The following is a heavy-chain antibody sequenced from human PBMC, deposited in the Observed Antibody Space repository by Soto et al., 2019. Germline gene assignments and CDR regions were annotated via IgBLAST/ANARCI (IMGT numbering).Heavy chain of an antibody. CDR2: IRSKANNYAT. V-gene: IGHV3-73*02. Sequence: EVPLVESGGGLVQPGGSLKLSCAASGFTFSGSAVHWVRQAPGKGLEWVGRIRSKANNYATAYAASVQGRFTIFRDDLKNTAYLQMNSLKTEDTAVYYCTNPQVYYGMDVWGQGTTVTVSS. CDR3: TNPQVYYGMDV. CDR1: GFTFSGSA. J-gene: IGHJ6*02.